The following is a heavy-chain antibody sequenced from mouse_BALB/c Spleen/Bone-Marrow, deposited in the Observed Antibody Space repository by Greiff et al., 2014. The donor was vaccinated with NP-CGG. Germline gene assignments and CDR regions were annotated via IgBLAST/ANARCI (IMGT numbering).Heavy chain of an antibody. CDR2: IDPANGDT. Sequence: EVQLQQSGAELVKPGASVKLSCTASGFNIKDTVMHWVKQRPEQGLEWIGRIDPANGDTKYDPKFQGKATITADTSSNTAYLQLSSLTSEDTAVYYCTKPSFYYGSSYWYFDVWGAGTTVTVSS. CDR3: TKPSFYYGSSYWYFDV. V-gene: IGHV14-3*02. D-gene: IGHD1-1*01. CDR1: GFNIKDTV. J-gene: IGHJ1*01.